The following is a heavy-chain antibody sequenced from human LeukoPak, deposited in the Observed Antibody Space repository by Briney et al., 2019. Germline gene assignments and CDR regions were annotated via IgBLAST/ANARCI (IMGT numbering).Heavy chain of an antibody. CDR3: AREGYYYDSSGYYSIDY. CDR1: GGSISSYY. J-gene: IGHJ4*02. D-gene: IGHD3-22*01. CDR2: IYTSGST. Sequence: PSETLSPTCTVSGGSISSYYWSWIRQPAGKGLEWIGRIYTSGSTNYNPSLKSRVTMSVDTSKNQFSLKLSSVTAADTAVYYCAREGYYYDSSGYYSIDYWGQGTLVTVSS. V-gene: IGHV4-4*07.